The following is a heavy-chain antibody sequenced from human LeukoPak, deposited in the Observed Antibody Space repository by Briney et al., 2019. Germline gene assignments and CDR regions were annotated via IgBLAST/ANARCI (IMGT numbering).Heavy chain of an antibody. D-gene: IGHD5-18*01. CDR3: ARGRGYSYGSYYFDY. J-gene: IGHJ4*02. CDR1: GGTFSSYA. V-gene: IGHV1-69*04. Sequence: SVKVSCKASGGTFSSYAISWVRQAPGQGLEWMGRIIPILGIANYAQKFQGRVTITADKSTSTAYMELSSLRSEDTAVYYCARGRGYSYGSYYFDYWGQGTLVTVSP. CDR2: IIPILGIA.